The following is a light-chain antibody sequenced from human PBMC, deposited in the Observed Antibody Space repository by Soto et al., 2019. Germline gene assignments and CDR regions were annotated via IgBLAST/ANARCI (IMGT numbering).Light chain of an antibody. CDR3: QQYTNCPPWT. CDR2: GAS. J-gene: IGKJ1*01. CDR1: QSVSSN. Sequence: EIVMTQSPATLSVSPGERATLSCRASQSVSSNLAWYQQKPGQAPRLLIYGASTRATGIPARFSGSGSGTAFTLTISSLQSEDFAVYYCQQYTNCPPWTFGQGTKVEIK. V-gene: IGKV3-15*01.